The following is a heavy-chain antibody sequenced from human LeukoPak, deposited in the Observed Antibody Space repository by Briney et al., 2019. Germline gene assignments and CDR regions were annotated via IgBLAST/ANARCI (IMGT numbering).Heavy chain of an antibody. Sequence: SETLSLTCTVSGYSIRSGYYWGWIRQPPGKGLEWIGSIYHSGSIYHKPSLKSRVTISVDTSKNQFSLKLSSVTAADTAVYYCARVEVFALWPYFDYWGQGTLVTVSS. CDR1: GYSIRSGYY. J-gene: IGHJ4*02. CDR3: ARVEVFALWPYFDY. V-gene: IGHV4-38-2*02. D-gene: IGHD5-18*01. CDR2: IYHSGSI.